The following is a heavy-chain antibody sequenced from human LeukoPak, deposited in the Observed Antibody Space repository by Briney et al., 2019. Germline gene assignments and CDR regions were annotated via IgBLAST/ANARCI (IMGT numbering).Heavy chain of an antibody. V-gene: IGHV1-18*01. CDR3: ARDVLLWFGELLTDY. D-gene: IGHD3-10*01. J-gene: IGHJ4*02. Sequence: ASVKVSCKASGYTFTSYGISWVRQAPGQGLEWMGWISAYIGNTNYAQKLQGRVTMTTDTSTSTAYMELRSLRSDDTAVYYCARDVLLWFGELLTDYWGQGTLVTVSS. CDR1: GYTFTSYG. CDR2: ISAYIGNT.